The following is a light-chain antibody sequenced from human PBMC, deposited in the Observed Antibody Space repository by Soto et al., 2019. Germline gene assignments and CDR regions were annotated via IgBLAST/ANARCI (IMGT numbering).Light chain of an antibody. V-gene: IGKV3-15*01. CDR1: QSVSSN. CDR3: QQYNNWPRT. Sequence: EIVMTQSPATLSVPPGERATLSCRASQSVSSNLAWYQRKPGQAPRLLIYGASTRATGIPARFSGSGSGTEFTLTISSLQSEDFAVYYCQQYNNWPRTFGQGTKVEIK. CDR2: GAS. J-gene: IGKJ1*01.